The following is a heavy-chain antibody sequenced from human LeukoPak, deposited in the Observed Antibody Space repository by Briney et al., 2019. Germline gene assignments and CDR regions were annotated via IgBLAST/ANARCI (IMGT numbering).Heavy chain of an antibody. Sequence: PSETLSLTCTVSGGSISSGSYFWSWIRQPAGKGLEWIGRMSDSGTTNYNPSLKSRVTISAGTSRNQYSLKLSSVTAADTAVYYCARIWSGYPYYFDYWGQGTLVTVSS. J-gene: IGHJ4*02. CDR2: MSDSGTT. CDR3: ARIWSGYPYYFDY. V-gene: IGHV4-61*02. D-gene: IGHD3-3*01. CDR1: GGSISSGSYF.